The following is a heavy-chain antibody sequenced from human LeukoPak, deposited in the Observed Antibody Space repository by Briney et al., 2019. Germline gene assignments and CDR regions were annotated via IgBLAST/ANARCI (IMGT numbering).Heavy chain of an antibody. CDR1: GYTFTGYY. V-gene: IGHV1-2*02. D-gene: IGHD6-13*01. CDR3: ARDIAAAGDY. J-gene: IGHJ4*02. CDR2: INPNSGGT. Sequence: ASVKVSCKASGYTFTGYYMHWVRQAPGQGLEWMGWINPNSGGTNYAQKFQGRVTMTRDTSTSTVYMELSSLRSEDTAVYYCARDIAAAGDYWGQGTLVTVSS.